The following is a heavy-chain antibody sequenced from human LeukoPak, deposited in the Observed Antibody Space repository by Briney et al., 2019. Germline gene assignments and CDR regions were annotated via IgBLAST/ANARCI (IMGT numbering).Heavy chain of an antibody. CDR1: GFTFSSYA. CDR2: ISYDGSNK. CDR3: ARAFYDFLTGYPAYFDY. V-gene: IGHV3-30*04. D-gene: IGHD3-9*01. Sequence: GGSLRLSCAASGFTFSSYAMHWVRQAPGKGLEWVAVISYDGSNKYYADSVKGRFTISRDNAKNSLYLQMNSLRAEDTAVYYCARAFYDFLTGYPAYFDYWGQGTLVTVSS. J-gene: IGHJ4*02.